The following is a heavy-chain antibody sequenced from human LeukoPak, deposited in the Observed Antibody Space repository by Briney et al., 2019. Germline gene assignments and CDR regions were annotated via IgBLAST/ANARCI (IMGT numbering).Heavy chain of an antibody. CDR2: INPSGGST. J-gene: IGHJ3*02. D-gene: IGHD2-15*01. Sequence: ASVKVSCKAAGYTFTSYYMHWVRQGPGQGLVWMGIINPSGGSTSYAQKFQGRVTMTRDTSTSTVYMELSSLRSEDTAVYYCARDRIIDAFDIWGQGTMVTVSS. V-gene: IGHV1-46*01. CDR3: ARDRIIDAFDI. CDR1: GYTFTSYY.